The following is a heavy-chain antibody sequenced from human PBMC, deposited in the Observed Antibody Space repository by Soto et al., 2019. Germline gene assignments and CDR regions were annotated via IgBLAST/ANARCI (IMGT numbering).Heavy chain of an antibody. V-gene: IGHV3-30*18. CDR1: GFTFRSYG. CDR3: ANTVTTNHYFDY. J-gene: IGHJ4*02. Sequence: QVQLVESGGGVVQPGRSLRLSCAASGFTFRSYGMHWVRQAPGKGLEWVAVISYDGSNKYYADSVKGRFTISRDNSKNTLYLKMNSLRAEDTAVYYCANTVTTNHYFDYWGQGTLVTVSS. CDR2: ISYDGSNK. D-gene: IGHD4-4*01.